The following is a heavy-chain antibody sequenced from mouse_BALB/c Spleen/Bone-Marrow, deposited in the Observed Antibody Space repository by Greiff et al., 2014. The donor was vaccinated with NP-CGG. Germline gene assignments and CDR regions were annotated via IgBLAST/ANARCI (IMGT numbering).Heavy chain of an antibody. CDR1: GYSFTSYW. V-gene: IGHV1S81*02. CDR3: TRSELRRGGYALDY. Sequence: SRAELVKPGASVKLSCKASGYSFTSYWMHWVKQRPGQGLEWIGEISPSNGRSNYNEKFKSKATLTVAKSSSTAYMHLSGLTSKDSAVYYSTRSELRRGGYALDYWGLGTSVTVSS. J-gene: IGHJ4*01. CDR2: ISPSNGRS.